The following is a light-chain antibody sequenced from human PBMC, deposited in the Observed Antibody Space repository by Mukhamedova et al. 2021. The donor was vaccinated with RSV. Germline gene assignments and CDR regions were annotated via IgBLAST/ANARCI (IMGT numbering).Light chain of an antibody. CDR3: SSYIDSGTHVV. J-gene: IGLJ2*01. V-gene: IGLV2-14*01. Sequence: DRPSGISDRFFGSKSGNTASLTISGLQAEDEADYYCSSYIDSGTHVVFGGGTTVTV.